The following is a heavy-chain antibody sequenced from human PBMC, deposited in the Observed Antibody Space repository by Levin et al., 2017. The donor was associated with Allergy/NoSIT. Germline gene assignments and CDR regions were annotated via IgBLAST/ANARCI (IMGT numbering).Heavy chain of an antibody. CDR3: ARESASATSGFLFDY. Sequence: SCTVSGDSIRGYYWSWIRQPAGKGLEWIGQIYSSGSTKYNPSLRGRGTLSIDTPKNHFSLKLTPVTAADTAVYYCARESASATSGFLFDYWGQGILVTVSS. J-gene: IGHJ4*02. D-gene: IGHD3-22*01. CDR2: IYSSGST. V-gene: IGHV4-4*07. CDR1: GDSIRGYY.